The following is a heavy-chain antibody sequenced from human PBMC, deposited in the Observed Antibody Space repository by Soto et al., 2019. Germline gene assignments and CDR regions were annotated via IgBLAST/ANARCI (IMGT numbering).Heavy chain of an antibody. CDR3: AREYYYDSSGYYYAGY. CDR2: IWYDGSNK. CDR1: GFTFSSYG. V-gene: IGHV3-33*01. J-gene: IGHJ4*02. D-gene: IGHD3-22*01. Sequence: QVQLVESGGGVVQPGRSLRLSCAASGFTFSSYGMHWVRQAPGKGLEWVAVIWYDGSNKYYADSVKGRFTISRDNSKNTLYLQMNSLRAEDTAVYYCAREYYYDSSGYYYAGYWGQGTLVTVSS.